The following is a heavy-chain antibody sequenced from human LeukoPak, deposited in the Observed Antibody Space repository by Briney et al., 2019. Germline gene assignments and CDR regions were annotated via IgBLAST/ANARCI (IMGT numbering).Heavy chain of an antibody. CDR3: AKRGSTTYHFDS. CDR1: GFTFSSFA. V-gene: IGHV3-23*01. Sequence: PGGSLRLSCAASGFTFSSFAMRWVRQAPGKGLEWVSSISGNGVGTYYADSGKGRFTISRDNSKNSLNLQMNSLRVEDTAVYYCAKRGSTTYHFDSWGQGTLVIVSS. CDR2: ISGNGVGT. J-gene: IGHJ4*02. D-gene: IGHD2-2*01.